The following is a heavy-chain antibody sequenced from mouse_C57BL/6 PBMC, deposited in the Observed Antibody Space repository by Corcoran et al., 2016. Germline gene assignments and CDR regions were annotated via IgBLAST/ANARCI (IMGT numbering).Heavy chain of an antibody. J-gene: IGHJ3*01. V-gene: IGHV3-6*01. CDR3: ASRINYYGSSFFAY. CDR2: ISYDGSN. Sequence: DVQLQESGPGLVKPSQSLSLTCSVTGYSLTSGFYWNWIRQFPGNKLEWMGYISYDGSNNYNPSLKNRISITRDTSKNQFFLKLNSVTTEDTATYYCASRINYYGSSFFAYWGQGTLVTVSA. D-gene: IGHD1-1*01. CDR1: GYSLTSGFY.